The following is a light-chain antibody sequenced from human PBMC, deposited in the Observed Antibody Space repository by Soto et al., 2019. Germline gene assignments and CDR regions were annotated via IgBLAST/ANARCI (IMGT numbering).Light chain of an antibody. CDR2: LGS. V-gene: IGKV2-28*01. CDR3: MQALQTPGS. CDR1: QSLLHSNGYNY. Sequence: DIVMTQSPLSLPVTPGEPASISCRSSQSLLHSNGYNYLDWYLQKPGQSPQLLIYLGSNRASGVPDRFSGSGSGTDLTLKISRVEAEDVGVYYGMQALQTPGSFGPGTKVDIK. J-gene: IGKJ3*01.